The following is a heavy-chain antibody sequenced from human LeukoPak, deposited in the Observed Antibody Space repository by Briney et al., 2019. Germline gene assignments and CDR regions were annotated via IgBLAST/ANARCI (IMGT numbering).Heavy chain of an antibody. D-gene: IGHD3-3*01. J-gene: IGHJ4*02. CDR2: ISGSGGST. V-gene: IGHV3-23*01. Sequence: GGSLRLSCAASGFTFSSYAMSWVRQAPGKGLEWVSAISGSGGSTYYADSVKGRFTISRDNSKNTLYLQMNSLRAEDTAVYYCAKSAPYYDFWSATLGYFDYWGQGTLVTVSS. CDR1: GFTFSSYA. CDR3: AKSAPYYDFWSATLGYFDY.